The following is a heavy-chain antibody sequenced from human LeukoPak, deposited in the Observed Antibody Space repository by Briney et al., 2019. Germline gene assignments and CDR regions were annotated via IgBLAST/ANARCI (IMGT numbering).Heavy chain of an antibody. J-gene: IGHJ3*02. CDR3: ARQRGHGHDAFDI. Sequence: PSETLSLTCTVSGGSIDSHYWSWIRQPPGKGLEWIGYIYYTGSTNYNPSLKSRVTISVDTSKNQFSLKLSSVTAADTAVYYCARQRGHGHDAFDIWGQGTMVTVSS. D-gene: IGHD2-8*01. CDR2: IYYTGST. V-gene: IGHV4-59*11. CDR1: GGSIDSHY.